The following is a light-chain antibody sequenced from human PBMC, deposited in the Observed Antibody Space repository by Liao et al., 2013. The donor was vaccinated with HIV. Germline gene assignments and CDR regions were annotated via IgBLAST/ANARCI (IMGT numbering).Light chain of an antibody. J-gene: IGLJ2*01. Sequence: SYELTQPPSVSVSPGQTASIPCSGDKLGDKYASWYQQRPGQSPLLVIFQDNQRPSGIPERFFGSNSGDTATLTISGTLPSDEAEYFCQTWDNSFVAFGGGTRLTVL. CDR1: KLGDKY. CDR2: QDN. V-gene: IGLV3-1*01. CDR3: QTWDNSFVA.